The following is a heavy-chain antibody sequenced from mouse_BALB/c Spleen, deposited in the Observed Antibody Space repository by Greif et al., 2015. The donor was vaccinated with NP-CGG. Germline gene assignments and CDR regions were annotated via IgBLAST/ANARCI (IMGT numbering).Heavy chain of an antibody. V-gene: IGHV14-1*02. CDR1: GFNIKDYY. D-gene: IGHD3-3*01. CDR2: IDPENGNT. Sequence: EVQLQQSGAELVRPGALVKLSCKASGFNIKDYYMHWVKQRPEQGLEWIGWIDPENGNTIYDPKFQGKASITADTSSITAYLQLSSLTSEDTAVYYCARIPGTGYFDVWGAGTTVTVSS. J-gene: IGHJ1*01. CDR3: ARIPGTGYFDV.